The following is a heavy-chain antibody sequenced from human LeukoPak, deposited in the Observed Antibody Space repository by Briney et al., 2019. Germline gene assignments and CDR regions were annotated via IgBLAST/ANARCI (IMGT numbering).Heavy chain of an antibody. Sequence: SQTLSLTCTVSGGSISSGSYYWSWIRQPAGKGLEWIGRIYTSGSTNYNPSLKSRVTISVDTSKNQFSLKLSSVTAADTAVYYCARDQSGWYDYWGQGTLVTVSS. CDR3: ARDQSGWYDY. D-gene: IGHD6-19*01. J-gene: IGHJ4*02. V-gene: IGHV4-61*02. CDR2: IYTSGST. CDR1: GGSISSGSYY.